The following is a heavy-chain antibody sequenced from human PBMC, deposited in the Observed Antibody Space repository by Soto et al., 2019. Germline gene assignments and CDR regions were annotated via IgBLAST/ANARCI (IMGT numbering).Heavy chain of an antibody. J-gene: IGHJ4*02. D-gene: IGHD3-10*01. CDR2: ISSSGSTI. V-gene: IGHV3-48*03. Sequence: GGTLRLSCAASGFTFSSYEMNWVRQAPGKGLEWVSYISSSGSTIYYADSVKGRFTISRDNAKNSLYLQMNSLRAEDTAVYYCARVYYGSGSYYNYFDYWGQGTLVTVSS. CDR3: ARVYYGSGSYYNYFDY. CDR1: GFTFSSYE.